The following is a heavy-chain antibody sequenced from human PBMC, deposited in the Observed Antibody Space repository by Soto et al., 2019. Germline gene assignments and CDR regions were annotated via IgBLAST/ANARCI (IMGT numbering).Heavy chain of an antibody. D-gene: IGHD3-3*01. V-gene: IGHV4-59*01. J-gene: IGHJ6*02. Sequence: SETLSLTCTVSGGSISSYYWSWIQQPPGKGLEWIGYIYYSGSTNYNPSLKSRVTISVDTSKNQFSLKLSSVTAADTAVYYCARGTFLEWFTGMDVWGQGTTVTVSS. CDR1: GGSISSYY. CDR2: IYYSGST. CDR3: ARGTFLEWFTGMDV.